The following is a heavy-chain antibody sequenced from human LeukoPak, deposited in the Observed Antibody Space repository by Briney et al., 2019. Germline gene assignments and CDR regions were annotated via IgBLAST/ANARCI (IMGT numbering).Heavy chain of an antibody. D-gene: IGHD3-22*01. CDR2: ITSSGGST. CDR3: AKDRPNYYDSSGHYYRRNGDY. Sequence: GGSLRLSCAASGFTFSSYAMSWVRQAPGKGLEWVSSITSSGGSTYYAGSVKGQFTISRDNSKNTVYLQMNSPRAEDTAVYYCAKDRPNYYDSSGHYYRRNGDYWGQGTLVTVSS. J-gene: IGHJ4*02. CDR1: GFTFSSYA. V-gene: IGHV3-23*01.